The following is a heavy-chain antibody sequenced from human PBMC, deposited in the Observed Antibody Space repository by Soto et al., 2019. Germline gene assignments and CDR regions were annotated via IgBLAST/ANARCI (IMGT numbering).Heavy chain of an antibody. CDR1: GGTFSSYA. CDR2: IIPIFGTA. D-gene: IGHD3-3*01. Sequence: QVQLVQSGAEVKKPGSSVKVSCKASGGTFSSYAISWVRQAPGQGLEWMGGIIPIFGTANYAQKFQGRVTMTAEESTSTAYMELSSLRSEDTAVYYCARSTGIRFLELNYYYYGMDVWGQGTTVTVSS. J-gene: IGHJ6*02. V-gene: IGHV1-69*01. CDR3: ARSTGIRFLELNYYYYGMDV.